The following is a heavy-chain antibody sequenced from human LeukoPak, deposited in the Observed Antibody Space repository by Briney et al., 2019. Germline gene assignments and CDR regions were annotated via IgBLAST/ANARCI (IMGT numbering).Heavy chain of an antibody. CDR1: GFTFSSYA. V-gene: IGHV3-23*01. J-gene: IGHJ4*02. D-gene: IGHD6-19*01. CDR3: AKLSSGWYYYFDY. CDR2: ISGSGGST. Sequence: GGSLRLSCAASGFTFSSYAMNWVRQAPGKGLEWVSFISGSGGSTYYADSVKGRFTISRDNSKNTLYLQMNSLRAEDTAVYYCAKLSSGWYYYFDYWGQGTLVTVSS.